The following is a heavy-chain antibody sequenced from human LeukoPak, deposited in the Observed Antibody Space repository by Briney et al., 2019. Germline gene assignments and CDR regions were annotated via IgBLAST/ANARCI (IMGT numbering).Heavy chain of an antibody. CDR1: GFTFNSYV. J-gene: IGHJ3*02. CDR2: ISGSGGRA. CDR3: ARFHSYYLDTSATNAFDI. D-gene: IGHD3-22*01. Sequence: PGGSLRLSCAASGFTFNSYVMSWVRQAPGKGLEWVSGISGSGGRADYADSVKGRFTISRDNSKHMLYLQMNSLRAEDTAVYYCARFHSYYLDTSATNAFDIWGRGTMVTVSS. V-gene: IGHV3-23*01.